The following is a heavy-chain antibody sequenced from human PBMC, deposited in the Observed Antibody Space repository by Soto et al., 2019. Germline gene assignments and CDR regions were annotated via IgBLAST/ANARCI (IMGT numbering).Heavy chain of an antibody. CDR3: TRVVVGGAGLFAN. J-gene: IGHJ4*02. Sequence: QLVESGGGLVQPGDSLRLSCVVSGFTFKNYWMHWVRQVPGKGLVWVSRINNDGTTTNYADSVKGRFTISRDNAKNTLYLQMDSLRDEDTAIYYCTRVVVGGAGLFANWGQGSLVTVSS. D-gene: IGHD1-26*01. CDR1: GFTFKNYW. CDR2: INNDGTTT. V-gene: IGHV3-74*01.